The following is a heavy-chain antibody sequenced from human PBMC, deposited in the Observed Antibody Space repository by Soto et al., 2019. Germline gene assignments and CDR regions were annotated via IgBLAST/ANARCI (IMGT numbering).Heavy chain of an antibody. V-gene: IGHV3-33*01. CDR1: GFTFSSYG. CDR3: ARDYAIFGVVIMGGMDV. J-gene: IGHJ6*02. CDR2: IWYDGSNK. D-gene: IGHD3-3*01. Sequence: GESLKISCAASGFTFSSYGMHWVRQAPGKGLEWVAVIWYDGSNKYYADSVKGRFTISRDNSKNTLYLQMNSLRAEDTAVYYCARDYAIFGVVIMGGMDVWGQGTTVTVSS.